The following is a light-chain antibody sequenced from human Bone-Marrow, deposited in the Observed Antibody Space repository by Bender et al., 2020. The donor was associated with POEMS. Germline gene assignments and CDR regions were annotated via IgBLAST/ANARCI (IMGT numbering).Light chain of an antibody. CDR3: SACDDSLSGWV. CDR1: SSNIGNHG. V-gene: IGLV1-36*01. Sequence: QSVVTQPPSLSEAPRQRVTISCSGSSSNIGNHGVNWYQQLPGEAPKLPIYYDELLTPGVSDRFSASKSGTSASLAISELQSEDEALYYCSACDDSLSGWVFGGGSELPVL. J-gene: IGLJ3*02. CDR2: YDE.